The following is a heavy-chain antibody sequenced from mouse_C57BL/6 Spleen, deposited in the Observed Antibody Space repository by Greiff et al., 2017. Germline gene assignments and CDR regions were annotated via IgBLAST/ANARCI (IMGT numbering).Heavy chain of an antibody. J-gene: IGHJ1*03. CDR3: ARLYGSSYEGYFDV. V-gene: IGHV1-58*01. Sequence: VQLQQSGAELVKPGSSVKMSCKTSGYTFTSYGINWVKQRPGQGREWIGYIYIGNGYTEYNEKFKGKATLTSDTSSSTAYMPLSSLTSEDSAIYFCARLYGSSYEGYFDVWGTGTTVTVSS. D-gene: IGHD1-1*01. CDR2: IYIGNGYT. CDR1: GYTFTSYG.